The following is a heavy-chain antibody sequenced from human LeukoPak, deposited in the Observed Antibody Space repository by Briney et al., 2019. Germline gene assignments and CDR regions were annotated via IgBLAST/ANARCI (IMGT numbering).Heavy chain of an antibody. Sequence: GGSLRLSCAASGFTFSSYTIHWVRQAPGKGLKWVTLISHDGRIKNYADSVKGRFTISRDNSKRTLYLEVNSLRAEDSAVYYCARGSHQDYFGSMTYLFDYWGQGTLVTVSS. J-gene: IGHJ4*02. CDR2: ISHDGRIK. V-gene: IGHV3-30*04. CDR1: GFTFSSYT. CDR3: ARGSHQDYFGSMTYLFDY. D-gene: IGHD3-10*01.